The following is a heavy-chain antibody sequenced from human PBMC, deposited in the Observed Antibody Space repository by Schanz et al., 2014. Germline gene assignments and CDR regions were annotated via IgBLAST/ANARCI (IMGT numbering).Heavy chain of an antibody. CDR3: ARSPRDIVVVPAARYPLYYYYGMDV. CDR2: IYSGGNT. Sequence: EVQLVESGGGLVQPGGSLRLSCAASGFTVSSNYMSWVRQAPGKGLAWVSVIYSGGNTYYADSVKGRFTVSRDNAKNTLYLQMNSLRAGDTAVYYCARSPRDIVVVPAARYPLYYYYGMDVWGQGTTVTVSS. D-gene: IGHD2-2*01. CDR1: GFTVSSNY. J-gene: IGHJ6*02. V-gene: IGHV3-66*01.